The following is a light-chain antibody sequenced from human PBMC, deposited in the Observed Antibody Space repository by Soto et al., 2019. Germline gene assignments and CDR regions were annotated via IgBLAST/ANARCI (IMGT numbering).Light chain of an antibody. CDR2: KAS. J-gene: IGKJ1*01. Sequence: DVQVTQSPSALSASVGDRVTITCRASHSISSWLAWYQQKPGKAPKLLIYKASTLKSGVPSRFSGSGSGTGFTLTISSLQPEDFATYFCQQSYNMPWTFGQGTKVDI. CDR3: QQSYNMPWT. CDR1: HSISSW. V-gene: IGKV1-5*03.